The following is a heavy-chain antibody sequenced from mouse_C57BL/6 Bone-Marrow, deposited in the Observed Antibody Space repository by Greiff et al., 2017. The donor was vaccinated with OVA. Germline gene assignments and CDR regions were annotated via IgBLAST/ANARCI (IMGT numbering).Heavy chain of an antibody. D-gene: IGHD2-4*01. CDR2: IWSGGST. J-gene: IGHJ4*01. CDR1: GFSLTSYG. CDR3: ARKRLRRAMDY. Sequence: VHLVESGPGLVQPSQSLSITCTVSGFSLTSYGVHWVRQSPGQGLEWLGVIWSGGSTDYNAAFISRLSISKDNSKSQVFFKMNSLQADDIAIYYCARKRLRRAMDYWGQGTSVTVSA. V-gene: IGHV2-2*01.